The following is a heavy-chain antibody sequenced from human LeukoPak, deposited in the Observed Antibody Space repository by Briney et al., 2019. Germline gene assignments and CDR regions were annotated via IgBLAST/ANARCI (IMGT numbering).Heavy chain of an antibody. J-gene: IGHJ5*02. CDR2: ISTRSSYI. CDR3: ARGADGVSSNSRGWFDP. V-gene: IGHV3-21*01. CDR1: GFTVSSNY. D-gene: IGHD2-15*01. Sequence: GGSLRLSCAASGFTVSSNYMSWVRQAPGQGLEWVSSISTRSSYIYYADSVRGRFTISRDNAKNSLYLQMNSLRAEDTAVYSCARGADGVSSNSRGWFDPWGQGTLVTVSS.